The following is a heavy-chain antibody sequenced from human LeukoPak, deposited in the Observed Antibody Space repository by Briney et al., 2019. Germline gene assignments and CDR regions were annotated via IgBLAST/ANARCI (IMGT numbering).Heavy chain of an antibody. D-gene: IGHD3-22*01. Sequence: GASVKVSCKASGYTFTGYYIHWVRQAPGQGLEWMGWINPNSGGTNYAQKFQGRVTMTRDTSISTAYMELSRLRSDDTAVYYCARSYYYDSSAPLGDYWGQGTLVTVSS. CDR3: ARSYYYDSSAPLGDY. J-gene: IGHJ4*02. V-gene: IGHV1-2*02. CDR1: GYTFTGYY. CDR2: INPNSGGT.